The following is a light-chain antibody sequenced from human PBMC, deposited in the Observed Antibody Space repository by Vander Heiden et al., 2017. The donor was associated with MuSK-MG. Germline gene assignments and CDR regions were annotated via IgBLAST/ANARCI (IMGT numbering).Light chain of an antibody. CDR2: EVS. CDR3: HSYARTSNV. J-gene: IGLJ2*01. Sequence: QSALTQSPSASGSPGQSVTISCTGTSSDVGDSDHVSWYQQYPGRAPKLIIYEVSKRPSGVPDRFSGSKSGNTASLTVSGLQAEDEADYYCHSYARTSNVFGGGTRLTVL. V-gene: IGLV2-8*01. CDR1: SSDVGDSDH.